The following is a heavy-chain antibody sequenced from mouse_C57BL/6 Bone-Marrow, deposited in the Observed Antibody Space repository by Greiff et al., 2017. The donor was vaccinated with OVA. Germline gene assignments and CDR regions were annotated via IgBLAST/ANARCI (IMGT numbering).Heavy chain of an antibody. CDR1: GYTFTDYY. CDR2: INPNNGGT. J-gene: IGHJ3*01. Sequence: VQLQQSGPELVKPGASVKISCKASGYTFTDYYMNWVKQIHGKSLEWIGDINPNNGGTSYNQKFKGKATLTVDKSSSTAYMELRSLTTEVSAVYYGAREGLNYSNSWFAYWGQGTLVTVSS. D-gene: IGHD2-5*01. CDR3: AREGLNYSNSWFAY. V-gene: IGHV1-26*01.